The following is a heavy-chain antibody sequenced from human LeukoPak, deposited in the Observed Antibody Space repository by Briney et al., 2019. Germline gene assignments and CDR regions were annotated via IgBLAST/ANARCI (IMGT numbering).Heavy chain of an antibody. Sequence: GGSLRLSCAASGFTFSSYAMSWVRQAPGKGLEWVSVVYGGGSRYYGDSVKGRFTISRDNSQNTLSLQMNSLRTEDTAVYYCARRGVAGTEYYFDYWGQGTLVTVSS. D-gene: IGHD6-19*01. CDR2: VYGGGSR. J-gene: IGHJ4*02. V-gene: IGHV3-23*03. CDR1: GFTFSSYA. CDR3: ARRGVAGTEYYFDY.